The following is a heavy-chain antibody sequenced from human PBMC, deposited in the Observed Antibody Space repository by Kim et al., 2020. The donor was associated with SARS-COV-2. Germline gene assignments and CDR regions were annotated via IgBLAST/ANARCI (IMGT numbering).Heavy chain of an antibody. CDR3: ARAPITMVRGGNF. D-gene: IGHD3-10*01. Sequence: YADSVKGRFTISRDNAKNSLYLQMNSLRDEDTAVYYCARAPITMVRGGNFWGQGTLVTVSS. V-gene: IGHV3-48*02. J-gene: IGHJ4*02.